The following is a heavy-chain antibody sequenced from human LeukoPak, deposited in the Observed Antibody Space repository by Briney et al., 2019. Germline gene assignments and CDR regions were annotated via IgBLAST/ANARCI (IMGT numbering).Heavy chain of an antibody. J-gene: IGHJ4*02. V-gene: IGHV3-23*01. CDR2: ISGSGGST. CDR3: ASDFWSGYYTPMGVNY. Sequence: GGSLRLSCAAYGFTFSSYAMSWVRQAPGKGLEWVSAISGSGGSTYYADSVKGRFTISRDNAKTTLYVQMNSLRAEDAAVYYCASDFWSGYYTPMGVNYWGQGTLVTVSS. CDR1: GFTFSSYA. D-gene: IGHD3-3*01.